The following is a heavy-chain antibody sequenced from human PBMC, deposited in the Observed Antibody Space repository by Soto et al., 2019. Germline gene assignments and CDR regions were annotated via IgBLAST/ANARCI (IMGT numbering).Heavy chain of an antibody. CDR3: ARDGTGVAARPRGSFDY. J-gene: IGHJ4*02. D-gene: IGHD6-6*01. CDR1: GFTFSSYG. V-gene: IGHV3-33*01. Sequence: PGGSLRLSCAASGFTFSSYGMHWVRQAPGKGLEWVAVIRYDGSNKYYADSVKGRFTISRDNSKNTLYLQMNSLRAEDTAVYYCARDGTGVAARPRGSFDYWGQGTLVTVSS. CDR2: IRYDGSNK.